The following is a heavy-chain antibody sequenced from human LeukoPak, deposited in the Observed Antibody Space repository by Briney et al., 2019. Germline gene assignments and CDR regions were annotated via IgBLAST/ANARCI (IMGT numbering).Heavy chain of an antibody. CDR1: GFTFSSYS. CDR3: ARVDILTGYTPHLDY. CDR2: ISSSSSYI. V-gene: IGHV3-21*01. J-gene: IGHJ4*02. Sequence: KPGGSLRLSCAASGFTFSSYSMNWVRQAPGKGLEWVSSISSSSSYIYYADSVKGRFTISRDNAKNSLYLQMNSLRAEDTAVYYCARVDILTGYTPHLDYWGQGTLVTVSS. D-gene: IGHD3-9*01.